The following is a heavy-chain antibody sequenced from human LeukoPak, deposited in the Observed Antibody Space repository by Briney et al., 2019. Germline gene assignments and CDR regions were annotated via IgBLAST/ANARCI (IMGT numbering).Heavy chain of an antibody. D-gene: IGHD6-6*01. Sequence: GASVKVSCKASGYTFTSYGISWVRQAPGQGLEWMGWISAYNGNTNYAQKLHGRLTMTTDTSTSTAYMELRSLRSDDTAVYYCARDYLSIAARPGVWFDPWGQGTLVTVSS. J-gene: IGHJ5*02. CDR1: GYTFTSYG. CDR2: ISAYNGNT. CDR3: ARDYLSIAARPGVWFDP. V-gene: IGHV1-18*01.